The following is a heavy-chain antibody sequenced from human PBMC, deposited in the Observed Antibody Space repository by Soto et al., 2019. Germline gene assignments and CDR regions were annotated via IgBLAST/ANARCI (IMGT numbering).Heavy chain of an antibody. Sequence: SVKVSCKASGGTFSSYAISWVRQAPGQGLEWMGGIIPIFGTANYAQKFQGRVTITADESTSTAYMELSSLRSDDTAVYYCARGGVQLQWLARVDPGHYFDDWG. CDR1: GGTFSSYA. CDR3: ARGGVQLQWLARVDPGHYFDD. D-gene: IGHD6-19*01. CDR2: IIPIFGTA. V-gene: IGHV1-69*13. J-gene: IGHJ4*01.